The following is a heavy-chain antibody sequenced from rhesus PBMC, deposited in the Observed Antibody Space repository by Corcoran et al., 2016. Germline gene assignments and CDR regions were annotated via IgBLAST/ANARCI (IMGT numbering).Heavy chain of an antibody. D-gene: IGHD3-3*01. CDR3: ATESLAHS. CDR1: GVPISNSW. CDR2: VNGKTVVS. Sequence: QVQLRESGPGLVKASETLSLTCIVYGVPISNSWWSWVRQSPGKGREWIGEVNGKTVVSVDTPSLQSRVSFSLGASQNQVFLRLSFLTAADTAVYFCATESLAHSWGQGILVTVSS. V-gene: IGHV4-80*01. J-gene: IGHJ4*01.